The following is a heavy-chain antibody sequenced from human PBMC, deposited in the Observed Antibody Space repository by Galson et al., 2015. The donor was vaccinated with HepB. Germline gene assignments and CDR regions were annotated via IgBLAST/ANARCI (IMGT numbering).Heavy chain of an antibody. CDR2: VYSRGRT. D-gene: IGHD3-22*01. Sequence: SETLSLTCTVSGGSISTYYWAWIRQPAGKGLEWIGRVYSRGRTYYNPSLKSRVTMSVDTSKKYISLKLSSVTAADTAVYYCVRLGAGYYDSSGYPDYYYGVDVWGQGTTVTVSS. J-gene: IGHJ6*02. V-gene: IGHV4-4*07. CDR1: GGSISTYY. CDR3: VRLGAGYYDSSGYPDYYYGVDV.